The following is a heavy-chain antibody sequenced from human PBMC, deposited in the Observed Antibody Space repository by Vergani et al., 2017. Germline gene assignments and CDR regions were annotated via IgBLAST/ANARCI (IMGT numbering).Heavy chain of an antibody. V-gene: IGHV3-23*04. CDR2: ISGSGGST. CDR3: AKDYEPDTAMVIGALTLDPDY. J-gene: IGHJ4*02. CDR1: GFTFSSYA. D-gene: IGHD5-18*01. Sequence: VQLVESGGGVVQPGRSLRLSCAASGFTFSSYAMSWVRQAPGKGLEWVSAISGSGGSTYYADSVKGRFTISRDNSKNTLYLQMNSLRAEDTAVYYCAKDYEPDTAMVIGALTLDPDYWGQGTLVTVSS.